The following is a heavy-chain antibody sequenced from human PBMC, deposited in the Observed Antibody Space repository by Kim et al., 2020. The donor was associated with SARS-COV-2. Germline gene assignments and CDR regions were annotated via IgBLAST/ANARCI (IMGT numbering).Heavy chain of an antibody. D-gene: IGHD3-22*01. J-gene: IGHJ4*02. CDR3: ARFGSSAYNALDY. V-gene: IGHV4-39*07. Sequence: SNPSLKSRVTISVATSKTQFSLNLSSVTAADTAVFFCARFGSSAYNALDYWGQGTLVTVSS.